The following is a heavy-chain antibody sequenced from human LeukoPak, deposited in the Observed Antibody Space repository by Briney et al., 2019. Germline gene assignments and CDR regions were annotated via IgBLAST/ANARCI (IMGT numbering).Heavy chain of an antibody. CDR3: ARAPTDYYDSSGYYPYYFDY. Sequence: GGSVRLSCAASGLTFSSYSMNWVRQAPGKGLEWVSSISSSSSYIYYADSVKGRFTISRDNAKNSLYLQMNSLRAEDTAVYYCARAPTDYYDSSGYYPYYFDYWGQGTLVTVSS. J-gene: IGHJ4*02. V-gene: IGHV3-21*01. CDR2: ISSSSSYI. D-gene: IGHD3-22*01. CDR1: GLTFSSYS.